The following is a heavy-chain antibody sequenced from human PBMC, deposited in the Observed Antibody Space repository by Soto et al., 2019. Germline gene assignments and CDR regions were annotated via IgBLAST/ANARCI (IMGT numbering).Heavy chain of an antibody. V-gene: IGHV4-39*01. D-gene: IGHD3-10*01. Sequence: SETLSLTCPLAGRSISSSSYYWDWTRQPPGKGLEWIGSIYYSGSTYYNPSLKSRVTISVDTSKNQFSLKLGSVIAADTAVYYCARLLYYYGSGSYTTPVHYYYGMDVWGQGTTVT. CDR1: GRSISSSSYY. J-gene: IGHJ6*02. CDR2: IYYSGST. CDR3: ARLLYYYGSGSYTTPVHYYYGMDV.